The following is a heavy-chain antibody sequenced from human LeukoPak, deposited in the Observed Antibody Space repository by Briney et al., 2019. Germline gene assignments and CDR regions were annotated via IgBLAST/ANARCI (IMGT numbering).Heavy chain of an antibody. J-gene: IGHJ4*02. CDR3: ARGSYYDFWSSFDY. CDR1: RFTFSSYA. V-gene: IGHV3-23*01. D-gene: IGHD3-3*01. CDR2: ISGSGGST. Sequence: PGGSLRLSCAASRFTFSSYAMSWVRQAPGKGLEWVSAISGSGGSTYYADSVKGRFTISRDNSKNTLYLQMSSLRAEDTAVYYCARGSYYDFWSSFDYWGQGTLVTVSS.